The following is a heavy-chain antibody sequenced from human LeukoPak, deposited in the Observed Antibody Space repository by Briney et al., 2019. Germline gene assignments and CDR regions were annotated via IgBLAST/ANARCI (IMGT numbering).Heavy chain of an antibody. J-gene: IGHJ4*02. D-gene: IGHD3-10*01. V-gene: IGHV3-64*02. CDR3: GRGGVWHQLAIEY. CDR1: GFPFINSA. Sequence: PGGSLRLSCAPSGFPFINSAMHWLRQAPGKGLEYVASISRYGDDTYHADSVKDRFTISRDNSKNTLYLQMGSLGTDDMAVYYCGRGGVWHQLAIEYWGQGTLVTVSS. CDR2: ISRYGDDT.